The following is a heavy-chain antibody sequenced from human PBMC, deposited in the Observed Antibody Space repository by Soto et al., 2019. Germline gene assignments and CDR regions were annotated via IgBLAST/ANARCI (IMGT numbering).Heavy chain of an antibody. CDR1: GYPFTTYY. J-gene: IGHJ4*02. CDR3: ATDDYGIFPY. Sequence: HVQLVQSGTEVKKPGASVRVSCMVSGYPFTTYYIHWVRQAPGQGLEWMGWIDPRSGGTVYEQKFQGRVTMTRDTSISTVYMALSGLTSDDTALYSCATDDYGIFPYWGQGSLVTVSS. D-gene: IGHD3-10*01. CDR2: IDPRSGGT. V-gene: IGHV1-2*02.